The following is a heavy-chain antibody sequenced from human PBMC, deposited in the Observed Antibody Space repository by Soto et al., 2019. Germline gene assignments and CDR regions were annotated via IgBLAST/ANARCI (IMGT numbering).Heavy chain of an antibody. V-gene: IGHV3-43*01. D-gene: IGHD1-26*01. Sequence: EVQLVESGGVVVQPGGSLRLSCAASGFTFDDYTMHWVRQAPGKGLEWVSLISWDGGSTYYADSVKGRFTISRDNSKNSLYLQMNSLRTEDTGLYYCAKDGNSGSYYLFDYWGQGTLVTVSS. CDR3: AKDGNSGSYYLFDY. CDR2: ISWDGGST. J-gene: IGHJ4*02. CDR1: GFTFDDYT.